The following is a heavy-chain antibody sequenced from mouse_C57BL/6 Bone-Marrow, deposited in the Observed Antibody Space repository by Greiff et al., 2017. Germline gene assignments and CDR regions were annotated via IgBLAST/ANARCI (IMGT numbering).Heavy chain of an antibody. CDR3: ARHEAFSWFAY. J-gene: IGHJ3*01. CDR1: GFTFSDYG. Sequence: EVKLVESGGGLVQPGGSLKLSCAASGFTFSDYGMAWVRQAPRKGPEWVAFISNLAYSIYYADTVTGRFTISRENAKNTLYLEMSSLRSEDTAMYYCARHEAFSWFAYWGQGTLVTVSA. CDR2: ISNLAYSI. V-gene: IGHV5-15*04.